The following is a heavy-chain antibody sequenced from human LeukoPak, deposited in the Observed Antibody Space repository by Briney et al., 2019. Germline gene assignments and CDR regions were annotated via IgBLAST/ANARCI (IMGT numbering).Heavy chain of an antibody. Sequence: QPGRSLRLSCSTSGFSFSIFAMHWVRQSPNKGLEWVALISDDGTKKYYADSVKGRFTISRDNSRNTLHLQMISLTTEDTGVYYCARDPTHGTAEGWMGWGQGTQVTVSS. CDR1: GFSFSIFA. D-gene: IGHD6-13*01. CDR3: ARDPTHGTAEGWMG. CDR2: ISDDGTKK. V-gene: IGHV3-30-3*01. J-gene: IGHJ4*02.